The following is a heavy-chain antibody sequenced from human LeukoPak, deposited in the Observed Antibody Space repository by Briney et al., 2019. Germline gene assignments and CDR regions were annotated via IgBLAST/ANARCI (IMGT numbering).Heavy chain of an antibody. CDR2: ISGIGDTK. CDR3: ANPLWPNDGFDI. J-gene: IGHJ3*02. CDR1: GFTFSNYA. Sequence: GGSLRLSCAASGFTFSNYAMSWVRQAPGKGLEWVSTISGIGDTKYFADSVKGRFTLSRDNSKSTLYLQMTGLRAEDTALYYCANPLWPNDGFDIWGQGTMVTVSS. D-gene: IGHD3-16*01. V-gene: IGHV3-23*01.